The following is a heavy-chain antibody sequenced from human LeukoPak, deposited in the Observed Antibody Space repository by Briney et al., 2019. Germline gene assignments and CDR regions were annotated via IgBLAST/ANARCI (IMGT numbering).Heavy chain of an antibody. D-gene: IGHD3-3*01. Sequence: GGSLRLSCAASGFTFSSYGMHWVRQAPGKGLEWVAVISYDGSNKYYADSVKGRFTISRDNSKNTLYLQMNSLRAEDTAVYYCAFTYYDFWSGPEVWGQGTTATVSS. CDR2: ISYDGSNK. CDR3: AFTYYDFWSGPEV. CDR1: GFTFSSYG. V-gene: IGHV3-30*03. J-gene: IGHJ6*02.